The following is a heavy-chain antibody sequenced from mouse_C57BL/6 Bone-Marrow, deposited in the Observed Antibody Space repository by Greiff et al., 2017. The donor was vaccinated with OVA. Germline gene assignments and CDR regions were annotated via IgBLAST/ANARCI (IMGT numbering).Heavy chain of an antibody. D-gene: IGHD2-3*01. CDR3: ARGGLDGYYGAY. CDR2: ISYDGSN. V-gene: IGHV3-6*01. CDR1: GYSITSGYY. J-gene: IGHJ3*01. Sequence: VQLKESGPGLVKPSQSLSLTCSVTGYSITSGYYWNWIRQFPGNKLEWMGYISYDGSNNYNPSLKNRISITRDTSKNQFFLKLNSVTTEDTATYYCARGGLDGYYGAYWGQGTLVTVSA.